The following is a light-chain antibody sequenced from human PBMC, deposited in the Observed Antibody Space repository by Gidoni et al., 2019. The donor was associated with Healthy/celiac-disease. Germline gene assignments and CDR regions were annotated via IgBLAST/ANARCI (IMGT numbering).Light chain of an antibody. V-gene: IGKV3-11*01. CDR1: QSVSRY. CDR3: QQRSNWPPLT. CDR2: DAS. J-gene: IGKJ4*01. Sequence: DIVLTKSPATLSLSPGERATLSCRASQSVSRYLAWYQQKPGQAPRLLIYDASHRATGIPAWFSGSGSVTDFTLTISSLEPEDFSVYYCQQRSNWPPLTFXGXTKVEIK.